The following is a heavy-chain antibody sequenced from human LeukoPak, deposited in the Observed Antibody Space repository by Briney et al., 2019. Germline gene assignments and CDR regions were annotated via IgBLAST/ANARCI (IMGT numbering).Heavy chain of an antibody. CDR2: IRNDGSNK. D-gene: IGHD5-24*01. J-gene: IGHJ3*02. CDR3: ARDPLNGYNSDAFDI. Sequence: GGSLRLSCAASGFTFSSYGMHWVRQAPGKGLEWVAFIRNDGSNKYYADSVKGRFTISRDNSKNTLYLQMNSLRAEDTAVYYCARDPLNGYNSDAFDIWGQGTMVTVSS. CDR1: GFTFSSYG. V-gene: IGHV3-30*02.